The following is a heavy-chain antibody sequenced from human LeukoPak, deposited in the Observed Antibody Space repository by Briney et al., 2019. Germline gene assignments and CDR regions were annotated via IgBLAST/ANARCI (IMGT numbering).Heavy chain of an antibody. J-gene: IGHJ4*02. D-gene: IGHD6-19*01. CDR2: IYTSGST. CDR3: ASEGAVAAYFDY. CDR1: GGSISSYY. Sequence: SSETLSLTCTVSGGSISSYYWSWIRQPAGKGLEWIGRIYTSGSTNYNPSLKSRVTMSVDTSKNQFSLKLSSVPAADTAVYYCASEGAVAAYFDYWGQGTLVTVSS. V-gene: IGHV4-4*07.